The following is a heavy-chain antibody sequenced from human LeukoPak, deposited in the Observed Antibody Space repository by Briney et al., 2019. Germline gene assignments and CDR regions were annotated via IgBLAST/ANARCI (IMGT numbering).Heavy chain of an antibody. V-gene: IGHV1-3*01. CDR3: ARSILVVPVASHYNYGVDV. J-gene: IGHJ6*02. Sequence: ASVKVSCKASGYTFAKYAIHWVRQAPGQRLEWIGWINAGNGNTRYSQKFQGGVTITRDTSASTAYMALSSLRSEDTAVYYCARSILVVPVASHYNYGVDVWGQGTTVTVSS. CDR1: GYTFAKYA. D-gene: IGHD2-2*01. CDR2: INAGNGNT.